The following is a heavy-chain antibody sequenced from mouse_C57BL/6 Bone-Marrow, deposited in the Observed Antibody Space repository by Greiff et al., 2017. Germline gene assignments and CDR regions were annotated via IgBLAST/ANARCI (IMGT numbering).Heavy chain of an antibody. J-gene: IGHJ4*01. Sequence: EVQRVESGGGLVQPGGSLSLSCAASGFTFTDYYMSWVRQPPGKALEWLGFIRNKANGYTTEYSASVKGRFTISRDNSQRILYLQMNALRAEDIATYYWARSTVVAYYAMDYWGQGTSVTVSS. CDR3: ARSTVVAYYAMDY. CDR2: IRNKANGYTT. D-gene: IGHD1-1*01. V-gene: IGHV7-3*01. CDR1: GFTFTDYY.